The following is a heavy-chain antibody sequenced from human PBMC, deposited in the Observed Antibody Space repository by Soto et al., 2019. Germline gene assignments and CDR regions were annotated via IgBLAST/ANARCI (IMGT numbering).Heavy chain of an antibody. CDR1: GGSVSSGDYY. J-gene: IGHJ5*02. CDR2: IYYSGST. CDR3: ARIPVDTYMINWFDP. V-gene: IGHV4-61*08. Sequence: SETLSLTCTVSGGSVSSGDYYWSRIRQPPGRGLQWTGYIYYSGSTNYNPSLKSRVSISLDTSKNQFSLGLTSVTAADTAVYYCARIPVDTYMINWFDPWGQGTLVTVSS. D-gene: IGHD5-18*01.